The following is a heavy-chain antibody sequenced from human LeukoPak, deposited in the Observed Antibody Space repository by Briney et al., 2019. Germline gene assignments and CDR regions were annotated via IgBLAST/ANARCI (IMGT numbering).Heavy chain of an antibody. V-gene: IGHV3-7*01. Sequence: GGSLRLSCAASGLTFSSSAMSWVRQAPGKGLEWVANIKQDGSEKYYVDSVKGRLTISRDNAKNSLSLQMNSLRAEDTAVYYCARGSARLDSRDGYPDYWGQGTLVTVSS. CDR2: IKQDGSEK. D-gene: IGHD5-24*01. CDR1: GLTFSSSA. J-gene: IGHJ4*02. CDR3: ARGSARLDSRDGYPDY.